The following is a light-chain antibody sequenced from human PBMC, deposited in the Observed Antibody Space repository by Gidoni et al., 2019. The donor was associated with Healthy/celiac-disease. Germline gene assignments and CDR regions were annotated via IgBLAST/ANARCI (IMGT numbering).Light chain of an antibody. Sequence: EIVLTQSPGTLSLSPGERATLSCSASQSVSSSYLAWYQQKTGQAPRHLIYVASSRATGIPHRCSGSGSGTEYTPPISRLEPEDFAVYYCRQYGSSPPVTFGGGTKVEIK. J-gene: IGKJ4*01. CDR3: RQYGSSPPVT. CDR1: QSVSSSY. CDR2: VAS. V-gene: IGKV3-20*01.